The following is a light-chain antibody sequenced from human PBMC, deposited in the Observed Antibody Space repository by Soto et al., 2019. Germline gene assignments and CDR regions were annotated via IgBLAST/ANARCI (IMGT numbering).Light chain of an antibody. Sequence: QSVLTQPPSASGSPGQSVTISCTGTSSDVGGYNYVSWYQQHPGKAPKLMNYEVSKRPSGVPDRFSGSKSGNTSSLTVSGLQSEDEGDYYCSSYAGSIKSVSGTGTKVTAL. V-gene: IGLV2-8*01. J-gene: IGLJ1*01. CDR2: EVS. CDR1: SSDVGGYNY. CDR3: SSYAGSIKSV.